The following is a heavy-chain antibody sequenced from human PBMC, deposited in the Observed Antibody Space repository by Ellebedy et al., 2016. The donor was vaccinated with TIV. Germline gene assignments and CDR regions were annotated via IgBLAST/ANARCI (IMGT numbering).Heavy chain of an antibody. D-gene: IGHD6-19*01. V-gene: IGHV5-51*01. Sequence: KVSXKGSGYSFTSYWIGWVRQMPGKGLEWMGIIYPGDSDTRYSPSFQGQVTISADKSISTAYLQWSSLKASDTAMYYCARHVYSSGWYRNDAFDIWGQGTMVTVSS. CDR1: GYSFTSYW. J-gene: IGHJ3*02. CDR3: ARHVYSSGWYRNDAFDI. CDR2: IYPGDSDT.